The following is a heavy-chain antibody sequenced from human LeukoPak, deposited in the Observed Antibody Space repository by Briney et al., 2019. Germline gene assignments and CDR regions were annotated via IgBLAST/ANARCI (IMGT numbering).Heavy chain of an antibody. CDR1: GGSISSYY. D-gene: IGHD3-22*01. CDR3: AREVRYYDSSDYYERFDY. V-gene: IGHV4-59*12. J-gene: IGHJ4*02. Sequence: PSETLSLTCTVSGGSISSYYWSWIRQPPGKGLEWIGYIYYSGSTNYNPSLKSRVTISVDTSKNQFSLKLSSVTAADTAVYYCAREVRYYDSSDYYERFDYWGQGTLVAVSS. CDR2: IYYSGST.